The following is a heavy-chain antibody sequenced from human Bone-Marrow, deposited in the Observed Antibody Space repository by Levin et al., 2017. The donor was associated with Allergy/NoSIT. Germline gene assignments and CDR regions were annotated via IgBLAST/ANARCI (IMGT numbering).Heavy chain of an antibody. J-gene: IGHJ4*02. CDR1: GDTVSSNSAA. CDR3: ARDRVTIAATGFDY. CDR2: AYYRSKWYH. Sequence: SQTLSLPCAIFGDTVSSNSAAWHWIRLSPSRGLEWLGRAYYRSKWYHDYEVSVEGRLTISTDTSKNQFSLHLKSVTHDDTAVYFCARDRVTIAATGFDYWGQGTPVTVSS. D-gene: IGHD2-15*01. V-gene: IGHV6-1*01.